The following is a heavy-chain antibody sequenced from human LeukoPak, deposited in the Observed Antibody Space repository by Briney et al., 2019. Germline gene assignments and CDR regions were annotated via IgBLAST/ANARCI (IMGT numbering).Heavy chain of an antibody. CDR3: ARETPRRGETRDGYR. J-gene: IGHJ4*02. Sequence: AGGSLRLSCAASGFSVSSTYMSWVRQAPGKGLECLANIKEDGSETYYADSVKGRFTISRDNPKNLLFLQINSLRVEDTAVYYCARETPRRGETRDGYRWGQGTVVTVSS. CDR2: IKEDGSET. D-gene: IGHD5-24*01. V-gene: IGHV3-7*01. CDR1: GFSVSSTY.